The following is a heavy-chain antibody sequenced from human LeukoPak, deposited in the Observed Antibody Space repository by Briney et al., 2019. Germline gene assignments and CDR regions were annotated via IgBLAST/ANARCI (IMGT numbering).Heavy chain of an antibody. D-gene: IGHD3-22*01. CDR2: ISSSSSSYI. Sequence: GGSLRLSCAASGFTFSSYSMNWVRQAPGKGLEWVSSISSSSSSYIYYADSVKGRFTISRDNAKNSLYLQMNSLRAEDTAVYYCARDAYYDSSGYYPLDYWGQGTLVTVSS. CDR3: ARDAYYDSSGYYPLDY. CDR1: GFTFSSYS. V-gene: IGHV3-21*01. J-gene: IGHJ4*02.